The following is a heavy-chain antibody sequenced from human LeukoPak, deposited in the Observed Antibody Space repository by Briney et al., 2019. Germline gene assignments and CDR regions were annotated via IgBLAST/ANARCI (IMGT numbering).Heavy chain of an antibody. J-gene: IGHJ4*02. CDR1: GFTVSSNY. Sequence: GGSLRLSCAASGFTVSSNYMSWVRQAPGKGLEWVSVIYSGGSTYYADSVKGRFTISRDNSKNTLYHQMNSLRAEDTAVYYCARVKGRWLQSGYFDYWGQGTLVTVSS. CDR2: IYSGGST. V-gene: IGHV3-66*01. CDR3: ARVKGRWLQSGYFDY. D-gene: IGHD5-12*01.